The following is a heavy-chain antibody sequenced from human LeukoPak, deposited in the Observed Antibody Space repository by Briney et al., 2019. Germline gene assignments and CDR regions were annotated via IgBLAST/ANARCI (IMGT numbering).Heavy chain of an antibody. D-gene: IGHD2-2*01. CDR1: GYTLTELS. J-gene: IGHJ6*03. CDR3: ATGGVPAARSYHYYYYMDV. CDR2: FDPEDGET. Sequence: ASVKVSCKVSGYTLTELSMHWVRQAPGKGLEWMGGFDPEDGETIYAQKFQGRVTMTEDTSTDTAYMELSSLRSEDTAVYYCATGGVPAARSYHYYYYMDVWGKGTTVTISS. V-gene: IGHV1-24*01.